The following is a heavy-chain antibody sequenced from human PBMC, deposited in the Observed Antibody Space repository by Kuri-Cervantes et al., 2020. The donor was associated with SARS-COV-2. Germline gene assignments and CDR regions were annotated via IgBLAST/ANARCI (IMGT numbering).Heavy chain of an antibody. J-gene: IGHJ5*02. CDR3: ARDMGAIVLVRRDWFDP. Sequence: LSLTCATSGFTFSGYAMHWVRQAPGKGPEWVAVVSYDGSDNDYADSVKGRFTISRDNSKNTLYLQMNSLRVEDTAVYYCARDMGAIVLVRRDWFDPWGPGTVVTVSS. D-gene: IGHD2-8*01. CDR2: VSYDGSDN. CDR1: GFTFSGYA. V-gene: IGHV3-30*04.